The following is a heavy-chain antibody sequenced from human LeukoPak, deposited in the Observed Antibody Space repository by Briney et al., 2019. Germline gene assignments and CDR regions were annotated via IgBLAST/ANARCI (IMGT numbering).Heavy chain of an antibody. CDR1: GGSISGTNW. V-gene: IGHV4-4*02. D-gene: IGHD1-26*01. CDR3: SRESGPFCPFGY. J-gene: IGHJ4*02. Sequence: SGTLSLTCVVTGGSISGTNWWTWVRQPPGQGLEWIVEISLAEQTNYNPSLNGRVTMSLDKSSNQLSLHLTSVTAADTATYFCSRESGPFCPFGYWGQGTLVIVSS. CDR2: ISLAEQT.